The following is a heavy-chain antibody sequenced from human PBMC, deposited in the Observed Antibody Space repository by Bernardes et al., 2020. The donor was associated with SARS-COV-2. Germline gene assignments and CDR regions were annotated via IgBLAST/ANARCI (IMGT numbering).Heavy chain of an antibody. J-gene: IGHJ6*02. Sequence: GGSLRLSCAASGFTFDDYAMHWVRQAPGKGLEWVSGISWNSGSIGYADSVKGRFTISRDNAKNSLYLQMNSLRAEDTALYYCATLPPFYGAAAGTVNYYYGMDGGGQGNKVTVSS. CDR2: ISWNSGSI. D-gene: IGHD6-13*01. CDR3: ATLPPFYGAAAGTVNYYYGMDG. CDR1: GFTFDDYA. V-gene: IGHV3-9*01.